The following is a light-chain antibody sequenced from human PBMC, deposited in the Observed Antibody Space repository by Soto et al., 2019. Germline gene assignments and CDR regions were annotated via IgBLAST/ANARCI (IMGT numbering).Light chain of an antibody. CDR1: QIISSR. CDR3: QQYNSYSLT. J-gene: IGKJ4*01. CDR2: DAY. Sequence: DIQMTQSPSILSASVEDRVTITCRASQIISSRLAWYQQKPGKAPKLLIYDAYNLESGVPSRFSGSGSGTEFTLTISSLQPYDFATYYCQQYNSYSLTFGGGTKVEIK. V-gene: IGKV1-5*01.